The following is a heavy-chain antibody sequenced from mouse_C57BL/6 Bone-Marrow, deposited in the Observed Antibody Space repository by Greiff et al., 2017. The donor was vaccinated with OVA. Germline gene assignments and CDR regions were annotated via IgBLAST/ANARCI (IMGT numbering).Heavy chain of an antibody. D-gene: IGHD2-1*01. J-gene: IGHJ3*01. Sequence: VQLVESGPGLVQPSQSLSITCTVSGFSLTSYGVHWVRQSPGKGLEWLGVIWSGGSTDYNAAFITRLSISKDNSKSLVFFKMNSLQADDTAIYYCARNQIYYGNYLAWCAYWGQGTLVTVSA. V-gene: IGHV2-2*01. CDR3: ARNQIYYGNYLAWCAY. CDR2: IWSGGST. CDR1: GFSLTSYG.